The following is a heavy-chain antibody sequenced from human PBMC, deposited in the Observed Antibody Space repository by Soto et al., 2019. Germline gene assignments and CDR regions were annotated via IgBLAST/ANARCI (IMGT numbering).Heavy chain of an antibody. Sequence: SQTLSLTCAISGASVFSSTVAWNWIRQSPWRGLEWLGRTYYRSKWYNDYAVSVKSRITITPDTSKHQFALQLNTVTPEDTAVYYCARDRSGSGWFNAFDIWGHGTRVTVSS. CDR2: TYYRSKWYN. CDR3: ARDRSGSGWFNAFDI. CDR1: GASVFSSTVA. V-gene: IGHV6-1*01. J-gene: IGHJ3*02. D-gene: IGHD6-19*01.